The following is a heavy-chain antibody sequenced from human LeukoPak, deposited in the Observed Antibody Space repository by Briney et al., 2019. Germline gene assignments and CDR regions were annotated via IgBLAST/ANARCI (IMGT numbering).Heavy chain of an antibody. D-gene: IGHD6-13*01. CDR1: GGSISSSSYY. V-gene: IGHV4-39*07. CDR2: IYYSGST. CDR3: ASQGYSSSWYGGRDY. Sequence: PSETLSLTCTVSGGSISSSSYYWGWIRQPPGKGLEWIGTIYYSGSTYYNPSLKSRVTISVDTSKNQFSLKLSSVTAADTAVYYCASQGYSSSWYGGRDYWGQGTLVTVSS. J-gene: IGHJ4*02.